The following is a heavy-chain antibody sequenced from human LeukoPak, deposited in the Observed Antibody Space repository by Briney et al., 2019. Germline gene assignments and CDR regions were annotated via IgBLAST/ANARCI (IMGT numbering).Heavy chain of an antibody. CDR1: GLTFSSYW. CDR2: IKEDGSEK. J-gene: IGHJ4*02. D-gene: IGHD3-22*01. Sequence: TGGSLRLSCAASGLTFSSYWMSWVRQAPGKGLEWVANIKEDGSEKNYVDSMKGRFTISRDNAKNSLYLQMNSLRAEDTAVYYCARGEYYYDGGYWGQGTLVTVSS. V-gene: IGHV3-7*05. CDR3: ARGEYYYDGGY.